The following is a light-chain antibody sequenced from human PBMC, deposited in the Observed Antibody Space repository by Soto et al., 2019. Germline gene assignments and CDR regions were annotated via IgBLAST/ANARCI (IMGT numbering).Light chain of an antibody. J-gene: IGKJ5*01. CDR2: AAS. V-gene: IGKV1-9*01. Sequence: DIQLTQSPSFLSASVGDRVTITCRASQGISSYLAWSQQKPGKAPKLLIYAASALQSGVPSRFSGSGSGTEFTLTISSLQPDDFATYYCQQLHSYPPTFGQGTRLEIK. CDR1: QGISSY. CDR3: QQLHSYPPT.